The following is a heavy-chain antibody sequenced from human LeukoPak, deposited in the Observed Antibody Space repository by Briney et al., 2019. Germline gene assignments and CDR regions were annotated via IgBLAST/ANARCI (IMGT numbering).Heavy chain of an antibody. CDR1: GGSISSSSYY. J-gene: IGHJ4*02. CDR3: ARRVVHYYDSSGYYPTFPFDY. Sequence: PSETLSLTCTVSGGSISSSSYYWGWIRQPPGKGLEWIGSIYYSGSTYYNPSLKSRVTIPVDTSKNQFSLKLSSVTAADTAVYYCARRVVHYYDSSGYYPTFPFDYWGQGTLVTVSS. CDR2: IYYSGST. V-gene: IGHV4-39*01. D-gene: IGHD3-22*01.